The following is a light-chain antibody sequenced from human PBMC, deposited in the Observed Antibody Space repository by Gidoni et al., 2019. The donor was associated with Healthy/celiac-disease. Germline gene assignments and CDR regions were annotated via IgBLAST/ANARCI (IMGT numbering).Light chain of an antibody. Sequence: EIVLTQSPATLSLSPGERATLSCRASQSVSSYLAWYQQNPGQAPRLLIYDASYRATGIPARFSGGGSGTTFSLIISSRVPEDFAVYYCQQRSNWPPSSTFXXXTRLEIK. V-gene: IGKV3-11*01. CDR1: QSVSSY. CDR2: DAS. J-gene: IGKJ5*01. CDR3: QQRSNWPPSST.